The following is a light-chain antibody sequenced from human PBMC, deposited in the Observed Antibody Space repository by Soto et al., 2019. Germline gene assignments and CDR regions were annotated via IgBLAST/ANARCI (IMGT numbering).Light chain of an antibody. V-gene: IGKV3-11*01. J-gene: IGKJ2*01. CDR3: QQRSNWPPGMYT. CDR1: QSVSSD. Sequence: EIVLTQSPATLSLSRGERATLSCRASQSVSSDLAWYQQKPGQAPRLLIYDASNRATGIPARFSGSGSGTDFTLTISSLEPEDFAVYYCQQRSNWPPGMYTFGQGTKLEIK. CDR2: DAS.